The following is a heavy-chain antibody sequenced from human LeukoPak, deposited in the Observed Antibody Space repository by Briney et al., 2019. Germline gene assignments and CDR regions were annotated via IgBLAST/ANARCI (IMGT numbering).Heavy chain of an antibody. V-gene: IGHV3-66*01. CDR1: GFTVSSNY. CDR2: IYSGGST. Sequence: GGSLRLSCAASGFTVSSNYMSWVRQAPGKGLEWVSVIYSGGSTYYADSVKGRFTISRDNSKNTLHLQMNSLRAEDTAVYYCARDRDDYGDYQGYWGQGTLVTVSS. J-gene: IGHJ4*02. D-gene: IGHD4-17*01. CDR3: ARDRDDYGDYQGY.